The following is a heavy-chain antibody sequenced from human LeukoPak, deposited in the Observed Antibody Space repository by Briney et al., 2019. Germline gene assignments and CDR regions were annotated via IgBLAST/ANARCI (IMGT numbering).Heavy chain of an antibody. D-gene: IGHD2-8*01. CDR2: ISGSGGST. CDR3: AKSLDIVLMVYAINAFDI. CDR1: GFTFSSYA. V-gene: IGHV3-23*01. J-gene: IGHJ3*02. Sequence: GGSLRLSCAASGFTFSSYAMSWVRQTPGKGLEWVSAISGSGGSTYYADSVKGRFTISRDNSKNTLYLQMNSLRAEDTAVYYCAKSLDIVLMVYAINAFDIWGQGTMVTVSS.